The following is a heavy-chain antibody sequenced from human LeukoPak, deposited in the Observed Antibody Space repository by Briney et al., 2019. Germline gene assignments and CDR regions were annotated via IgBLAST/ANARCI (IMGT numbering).Heavy chain of an antibody. CDR1: GFTFSTYR. CDR2: INIDGSTT. Sequence: GGSLRLSCAASGFTFSTYRMHWVRQAPGQGLEWVSLINIDGSTTSYADSVKGRFSISRDNAKNTLYLQMNSLRAEDTAVYYCARVNGQWLARGWYFDLWGRGTLVTVSS. V-gene: IGHV3-74*01. J-gene: IGHJ2*01. CDR3: ARVNGQWLARGWYFDL. D-gene: IGHD6-19*01.